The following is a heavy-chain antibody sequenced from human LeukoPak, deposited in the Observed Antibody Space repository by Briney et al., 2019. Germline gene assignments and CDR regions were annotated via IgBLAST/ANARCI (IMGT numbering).Heavy chain of an antibody. CDR1: GFTFSNYA. CDR2: ISASGGST. D-gene: IGHD6-19*01. V-gene: IGHV3-23*01. Sequence: LGGSLRLSCVASGFTFSNYAMSWVRQAPGKGLEWVSAISASGGSTYYADSVKGRFTISRDNSKNTLYLQMNSLRAEDTAIYYCAKRIAVAGPYFDYWGQGTLVTVSS. J-gene: IGHJ4*02. CDR3: AKRIAVAGPYFDY.